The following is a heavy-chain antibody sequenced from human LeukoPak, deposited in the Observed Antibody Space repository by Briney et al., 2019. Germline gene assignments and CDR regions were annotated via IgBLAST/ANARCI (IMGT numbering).Heavy chain of an antibody. CDR1: GGTFSSYA. CDR2: ISYDGSNK. CDR3: ARGDNYDSSGYYYSFDY. J-gene: IGHJ4*02. D-gene: IGHD3-22*01. Sequence: SCKASGGTFSSYAMHWVRQAPGKGLEWVAVISYDGSNKYYADSVKGRFTISRDNSKNTLYLQMNSLRAEDTAVYYCARGDNYDSSGYYYSFDYWGQGTLVTVSS. V-gene: IGHV3-30-3*01.